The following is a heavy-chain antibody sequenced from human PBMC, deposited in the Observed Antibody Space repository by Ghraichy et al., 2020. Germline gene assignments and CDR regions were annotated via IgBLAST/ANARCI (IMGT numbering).Heavy chain of an antibody. D-gene: IGHD6-19*01. CDR2: IYYSGST. CDR3: AGSYSSGFNDAFDI. J-gene: IGHJ3*02. Sequence: SQTLSLTCTVSGGSISSYYWSWIRQPPGKGLEWIGYIYYSGSTNYNPSLKSRVTISVDTSKNQFSLKLSSVTAADTAVYYCAGSYSSGFNDAFDIWGQGTMVTVSS. CDR1: GGSISSYY. V-gene: IGHV4-59*08.